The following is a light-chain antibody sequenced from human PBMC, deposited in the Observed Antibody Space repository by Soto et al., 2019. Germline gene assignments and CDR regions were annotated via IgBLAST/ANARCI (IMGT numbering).Light chain of an antibody. V-gene: IGKV1-5*03. CDR3: QQYNNWYT. J-gene: IGKJ2*01. CDR2: KAS. CDR1: QSISSW. Sequence: DIQMTQSPSTLSASVGDRVTITCRASQSISSWLAWYQQRPGKAPKLLIYKASSLESGVPSRFSGSGSGTEFTLTISSLQPDDFANYYCQQYNNWYTFGQGTKVEIK.